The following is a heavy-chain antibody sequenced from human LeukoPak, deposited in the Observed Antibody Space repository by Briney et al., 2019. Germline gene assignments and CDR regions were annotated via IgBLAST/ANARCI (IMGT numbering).Heavy chain of an antibody. V-gene: IGHV3-48*02. CDR1: GFTFSSYS. CDR2: ISSSSSAM. D-gene: IGHD3-10*01. J-gene: IGHJ4*02. CDR3: ARGSGNSFDY. Sequence: QSGGSLRLSCAASGFTFSSYSMSWVRQAPGKGLEWVSYISSSSSAMYYADSMKGRFTISRDNAKNSLYLQMNNLRDEDTAVYYCARGSGNSFDYWGQGALVTVSS.